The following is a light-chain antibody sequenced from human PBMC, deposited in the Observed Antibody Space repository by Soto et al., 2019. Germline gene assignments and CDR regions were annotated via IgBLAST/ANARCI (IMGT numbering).Light chain of an antibody. CDR1: QSISRH. CDR2: GAS. Sequence: DIHMTQSPSSLSPSVGDRVTLTCRASQSISRHLNWYQQKAGRAPRLIIYGASNLQTGVPSRFSGSGSGTDFTFTISSLQPEDIATYYCQQYDNLPITFGQGTRLEIK. V-gene: IGKV1-33*01. CDR3: QQYDNLPIT. J-gene: IGKJ5*01.